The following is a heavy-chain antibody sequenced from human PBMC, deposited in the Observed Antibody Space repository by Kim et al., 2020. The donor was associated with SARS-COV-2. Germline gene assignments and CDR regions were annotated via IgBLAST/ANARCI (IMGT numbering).Heavy chain of an antibody. Sequence: PSFQGHVTISADKSISTAYLQWSSLKASDTAMYYCARQLGSSSGRGFDPWGQGTLVTVSS. J-gene: IGHJ5*02. CDR3: ARQLGSSSGRGFDP. V-gene: IGHV5-51*01. D-gene: IGHD6-13*01.